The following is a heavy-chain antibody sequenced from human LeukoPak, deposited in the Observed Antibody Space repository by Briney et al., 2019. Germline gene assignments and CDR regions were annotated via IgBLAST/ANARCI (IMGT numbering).Heavy chain of an antibody. CDR3: ARDARIKRFARYCSSTCCLGDAFDI. V-gene: IGHV3-7*01. D-gene: IGHD2-2*01. J-gene: IGHJ3*02. CDR2: IKQDGSEK. Sequence: PGGSLRLSCAASGFTFSSYSMNWVRQAPGKGLEWVANIKQDGSEKYYVDSVKGRFTISRDNAKNSLYLQMNSLRAEDTAVYYCARDARIKRFARYCSSTCCLGDAFDIWGQGTMVTVSS. CDR1: GFTFSSYS.